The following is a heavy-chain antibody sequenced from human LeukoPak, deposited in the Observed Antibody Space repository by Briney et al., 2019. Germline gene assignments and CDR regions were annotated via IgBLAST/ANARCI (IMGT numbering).Heavy chain of an antibody. CDR1: GFTFSSYG. CDR2: IWYDGSNK. V-gene: IGHV3-33*01. J-gene: IGHJ6*02. CDR3: ARGGNYDILTGYYYCGMDV. Sequence: GGSLRLSCAASGFTFSSYGMHWVRQAPGKGLEWVAVIWYDGSNKYYADSVKGRFTISRDNSKNTLYLQMNSLRAEDTAVYYCARGGNYDILTGYYYCGMDVWGQGTTVTVSS. D-gene: IGHD3-9*01.